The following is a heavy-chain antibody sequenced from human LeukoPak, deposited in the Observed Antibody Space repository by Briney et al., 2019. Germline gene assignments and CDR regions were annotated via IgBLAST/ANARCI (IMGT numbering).Heavy chain of an antibody. CDR1: GFTFSSYT. Sequence: PGGSLRLSCAASGFTFSSYTMTWVRQAPGKGLEWVSSISSTTSYIYYADSVKGRFTVSRDNAKSSLYLQMNSLRAEDTAVYYCARTTAMAGFDYWGRGTLVTVSS. J-gene: IGHJ4*02. V-gene: IGHV3-21*01. D-gene: IGHD6-19*01. CDR3: ARTTAMAGFDY. CDR2: ISSTTSYI.